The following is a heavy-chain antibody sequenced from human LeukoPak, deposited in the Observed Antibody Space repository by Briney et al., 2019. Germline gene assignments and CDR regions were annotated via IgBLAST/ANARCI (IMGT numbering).Heavy chain of an antibody. Sequence: PGGSLRLSCVASVFTFSTFWLDWVRQAPGKGLEWVANIKEDGTKTNYVESVRGRFTISRDNAKNSLYLQMNSLRADDTAVYYCARNLGWQQFDYWGQGTLVTVSS. CDR2: IKEDGTKT. D-gene: IGHD4-23*01. CDR3: ARNLGWQQFDY. CDR1: VFTFSTFW. V-gene: IGHV3-7*05. J-gene: IGHJ4*02.